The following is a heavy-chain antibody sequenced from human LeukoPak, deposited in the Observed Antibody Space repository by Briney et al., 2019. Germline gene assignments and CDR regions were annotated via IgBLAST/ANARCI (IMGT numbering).Heavy chain of an antibody. CDR2: ISPGDSET. V-gene: IGHV5-51*01. Sequence: GESLKISCKGSGYSFIRYWIGWVRQMPGKGLEWMGVISPGDSETRYSPAFQGQVTISADKSISTAYLQWSSLKASDTAVYYCARFIGSYNNCYFDSWGQGTLVTVSS. D-gene: IGHD1-26*01. J-gene: IGHJ4*02. CDR1: GYSFIRYW. CDR3: ARFIGSYNNCYFDS.